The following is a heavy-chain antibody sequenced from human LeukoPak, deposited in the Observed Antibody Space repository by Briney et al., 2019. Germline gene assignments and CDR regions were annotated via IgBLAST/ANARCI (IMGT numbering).Heavy chain of an antibody. CDR1: GFIFKNYG. CDR3: ARVGSGSYFLDALDI. Sequence: GGSLRPSCTASGFIFKNYGMHWVRQTPGKGLEWLAVIWSDGNIKYYADSVKGRFSISRDNFKNLLYLQMSGLRAEDTAVYYCARVGSGSYFLDALDIWGQGTMVTVSS. V-gene: IGHV3-33*01. J-gene: IGHJ3*02. D-gene: IGHD1-26*01. CDR2: IWSDGNIK.